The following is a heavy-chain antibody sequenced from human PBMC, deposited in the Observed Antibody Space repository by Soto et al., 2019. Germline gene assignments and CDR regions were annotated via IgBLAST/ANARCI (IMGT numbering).Heavy chain of an antibody. D-gene: IGHD3-22*01. Sequence: SETLSLTCSDSGGSISSGYWPWLRHPPGKGLEWIGYIYLAGSINYNPSLKCRVIISVDTAKNQFSLSLSSVTAADTSVYYCTGAYYDIDGYILDPCGQGTSVT. CDR2: IYLAGSI. CDR1: GGSISSGY. CDR3: TGAYYDIDGYILDP. V-gene: IGHV4-59*01. J-gene: IGHJ5*02.